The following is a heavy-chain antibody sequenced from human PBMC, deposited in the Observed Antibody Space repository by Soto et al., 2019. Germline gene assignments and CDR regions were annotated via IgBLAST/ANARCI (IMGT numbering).Heavy chain of an antibody. J-gene: IGHJ6*02. CDR1: GGTFSSYA. D-gene: IGHD2-15*01. V-gene: IGHV1-69*12. Sequence: QVQLVQSGAEVKKPGSSVKVSCKASGGTFSSYAISWVRQAPGQGLEWMGGIVPIFGTANYAQKFQGRVTFTADEPTSHAYRELSSLGSEDTAGYYCARPRYCSGGSCYSYGMDVWGQGTTVTVSS. CDR2: IVPIFGTA. CDR3: ARPRYCSGGSCYSYGMDV.